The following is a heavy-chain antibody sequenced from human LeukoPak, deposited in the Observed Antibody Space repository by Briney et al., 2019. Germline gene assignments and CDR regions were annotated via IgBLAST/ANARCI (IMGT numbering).Heavy chain of an antibody. D-gene: IGHD2-8*02. CDR1: GGSISSGSYY. Sequence: PSETLSLTCTVSGGSISSGSYYWSWIRQPAGKGLEWIGRIYTSGSTNYNPSLKSRVTISVDTSKNQFSLKLSSVTAADTAVYYCARGGSYWDTSDIWGQGTMVTVSS. CDR3: ARGGSYWDTSDI. CDR2: IYTSGST. V-gene: IGHV4-61*02. J-gene: IGHJ3*02.